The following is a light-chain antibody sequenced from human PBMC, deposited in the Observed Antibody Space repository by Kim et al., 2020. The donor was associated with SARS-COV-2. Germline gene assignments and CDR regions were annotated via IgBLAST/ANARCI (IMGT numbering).Light chain of an antibody. J-gene: IGKJ1*01. Sequence: DIQMTQSPSSLSASVGDRVTITCRASQDISRYLNWYQQKPGKAPKLLIYTASSLQSGVPSRFTGSGSETDFTLTISSLQPEVFATYYCQQTYSASRTVGQGTKVDSK. CDR3: QQTYSASRT. CDR2: TAS. CDR1: QDISRY. V-gene: IGKV1-39*01.